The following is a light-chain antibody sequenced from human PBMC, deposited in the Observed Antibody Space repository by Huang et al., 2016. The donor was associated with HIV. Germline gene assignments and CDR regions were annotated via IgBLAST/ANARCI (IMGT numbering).Light chain of an antibody. CDR2: VSS. V-gene: IGKV1-39*01. CDR1: QDIGSH. J-gene: IGKJ2*01. CDR3: QHSYVSLGYT. Sequence: DIQMTQSPSSLSASVGDRVTLTCRTSQDIGSHLNWYQQGPGRAPKLLIYVSSTLQSGVPSRFSCGGSGTDFTLTISNLQPEDFATYYCQHSYVSLGYTFGQGTKLEI.